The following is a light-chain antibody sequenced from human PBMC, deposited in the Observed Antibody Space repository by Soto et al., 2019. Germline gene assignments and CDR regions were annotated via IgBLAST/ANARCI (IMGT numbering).Light chain of an antibody. V-gene: IGKV4-1*01. CDR2: WAS. CDR3: LQHYCAPIS. Sequence: DFVMTQSPDSLAVSLGERATINCKSSQSLLSSSNNKNYLAWFQQKPGQPPKMVISWASTRVSGVPDRFSGSGSGTDFTLTISSLQAEDVAVYFCLQHYCAPISFGGGTKVEIK. CDR1: QSLLSSSNNKNY. J-gene: IGKJ4*01.